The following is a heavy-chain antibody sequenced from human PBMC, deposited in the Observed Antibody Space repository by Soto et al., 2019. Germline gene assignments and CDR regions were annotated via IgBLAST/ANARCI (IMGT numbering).Heavy chain of an antibody. CDR1: GGTFSSYA. Sequence: GASVKVSCKASGGTFSSYAISWVRQAPGQGLEWMGGIIPIFGTANYAQKFQGRVTITADESTSTAYMELSSLRPEDTAVYYCARGTAIIRDYYNGMAVWGQGTMVTVPS. CDR3: ARGTAIIRDYYNGMAV. V-gene: IGHV1-69*13. D-gene: IGHD2-21*02. CDR2: IIPIFGTA. J-gene: IGHJ6*02.